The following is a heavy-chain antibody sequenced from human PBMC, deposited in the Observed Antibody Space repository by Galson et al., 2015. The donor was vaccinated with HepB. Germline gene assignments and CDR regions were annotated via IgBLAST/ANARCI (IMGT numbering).Heavy chain of an antibody. D-gene: IGHD3-10*01. V-gene: IGHV3-23*01. Sequence: SLRLSCAASGFTFSSYAMSWVRQAPGKGLEWVSAISGSGGSTYYADSVKGRFTISRDNSKNTLYLQMNSLRAEDTAVYYCAPGGVRGVKSRINWFDPWGQGTLVTVSS. CDR1: GFTFSSYA. J-gene: IGHJ5*02. CDR2: ISGSGGST. CDR3: APGGVRGVKSRINWFDP.